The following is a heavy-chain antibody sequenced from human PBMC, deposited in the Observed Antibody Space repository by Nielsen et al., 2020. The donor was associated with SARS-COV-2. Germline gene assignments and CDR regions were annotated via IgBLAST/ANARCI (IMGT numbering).Heavy chain of an antibody. CDR3: ARGGYGWIGGGMDV. V-gene: IGHV3-13*04. J-gene: IGHJ6*02. Sequence: GESLKISCVASGFTFRSYDMRWVRQAPGKGLEWVSAIGSAGDTYYPGSVKGRFTISRENAKNSLYLQMNSLRAGDTAVYYCARGGYGWIGGGMDVWGQGTTVTVSS. CDR2: IGSAGDT. CDR1: GFTFRSYD. D-gene: IGHD3-10*01.